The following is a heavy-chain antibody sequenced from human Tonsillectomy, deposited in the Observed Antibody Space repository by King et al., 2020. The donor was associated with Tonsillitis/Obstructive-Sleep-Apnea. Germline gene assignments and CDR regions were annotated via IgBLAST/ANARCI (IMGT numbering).Heavy chain of an antibody. CDR1: GFTFSSYA. CDR2: ISYDGSFK. Sequence: VQLVESGGGVVQPGRSLRLSCAASGFTFSSYAMHWVRQAPGKGLEWLAIISYDGSFKYYADSVKGRFTISRDNSKNTLYLQMNSLRADDTAVYYCARHLGSGHDGSPFDSWGQGTLVTVSS. CDR3: ARHLGSGHDGSPFDS. J-gene: IGHJ4*02. V-gene: IGHV3-30*04. D-gene: IGHD5-12*01.